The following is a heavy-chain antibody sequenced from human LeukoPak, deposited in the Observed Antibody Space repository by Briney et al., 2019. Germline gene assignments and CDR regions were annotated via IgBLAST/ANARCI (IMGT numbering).Heavy chain of an antibody. CDR1: GFTFRSYE. CDR2: ISDSGTTI. D-gene: IGHD5-12*01. J-gene: IGHJ6*02. Sequence: GGSLRLSCAASGFTFRSYEMNWVRQAPGKGLEWISYISDSGTTIYYADSVKGRFTISRDDSKNSLYLQMNSLKTEDTAVYYCARARVATIGDYYYYYGMDVWGQGTTVTVSS. CDR3: ARARVATIGDYYYYYGMDV. V-gene: IGHV3-48*03.